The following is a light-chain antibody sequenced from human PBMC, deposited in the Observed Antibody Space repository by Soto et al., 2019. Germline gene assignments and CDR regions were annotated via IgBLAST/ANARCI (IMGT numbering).Light chain of an antibody. Sequence: QAVVTQPPSASETPGQRVTISCSGSSSSVGFDYVDWYQHVPGAAPKLLIYRNNLRPSGVPDRFSGSKSGTSASLAISGLRSEDEADYYCAAWDDSLSGVVFGGGTKLTVL. CDR2: RNN. V-gene: IGLV1-47*01. CDR1: SSSVGFDY. J-gene: IGLJ2*01. CDR3: AAWDDSLSGVV.